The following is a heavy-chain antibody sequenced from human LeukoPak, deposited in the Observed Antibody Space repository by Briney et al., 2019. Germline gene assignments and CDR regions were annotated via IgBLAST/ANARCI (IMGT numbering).Heavy chain of an antibody. CDR2: ISSSSSYI. D-gene: IGHD3-10*01. Sequence: GESLRLSCAASGFTFSSYSMNWVRQAPGKGLEWVSSISSSSSYIYYADSVKGRFTIARDNAKNSLYLQMNSLRAEDTAVYYCARDNYYYGSGSLYWGQGTLVTVSS. CDR3: ARDNYYYGSGSLY. CDR1: GFTFSSYS. V-gene: IGHV3-21*04. J-gene: IGHJ4*02.